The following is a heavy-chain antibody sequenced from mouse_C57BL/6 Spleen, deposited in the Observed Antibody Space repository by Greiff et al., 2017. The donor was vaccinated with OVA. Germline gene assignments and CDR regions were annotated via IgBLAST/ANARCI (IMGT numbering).Heavy chain of an antibody. V-gene: IGHV1-59*01. J-gene: IGHJ4*01. D-gene: IGHD6-1*01. CDR3: ARASYFYAMDY. CDR2: IDPSDSYT. Sequence: QVQLQQPGAELVRPGTSVKLSCKASGYTFTSYWMHWVKQRPGQGLEWIGVIDPSDSYTNYNQKFKGKATLPVDTSSSTAYMQLSSLTSEDSAVDYCARASYFYAMDYWGQGTSVTVSS. CDR1: GYTFTSYW.